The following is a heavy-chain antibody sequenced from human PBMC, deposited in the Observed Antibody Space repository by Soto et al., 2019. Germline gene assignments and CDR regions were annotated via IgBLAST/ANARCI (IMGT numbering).Heavy chain of an antibody. Sequence: SVKVSCKASGGTFSSYAISWVRQAPGQGLEWMGGIIPIFGTANYAQKFQGRVTITADESTSTAYMELSSLRSEDTAVYYCARGGDFTHYDFWSGPDYWGQGTLVTVSS. CDR2: IIPIFGTA. V-gene: IGHV1-69*13. CDR1: GGTFSSYA. D-gene: IGHD3-3*01. J-gene: IGHJ4*02. CDR3: ARGGDFTHYDFWSGPDY.